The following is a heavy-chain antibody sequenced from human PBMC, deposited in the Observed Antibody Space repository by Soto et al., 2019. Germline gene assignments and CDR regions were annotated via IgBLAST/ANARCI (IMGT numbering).Heavy chain of an antibody. Sequence: PGGSLRLSCAASGFTFSSYSMNWVRQAPGKGLEWVSSISSSSSYIYYADSVKGRFTISRDNAKNSLYLQMNSLRAEDTAVYYCARDPSDYRPFDIWGQGTMVTVSS. V-gene: IGHV3-21*01. J-gene: IGHJ3*02. CDR1: GFTFSSYS. D-gene: IGHD4-4*01. CDR2: ISSSSSYI. CDR3: ARDPSDYRPFDI.